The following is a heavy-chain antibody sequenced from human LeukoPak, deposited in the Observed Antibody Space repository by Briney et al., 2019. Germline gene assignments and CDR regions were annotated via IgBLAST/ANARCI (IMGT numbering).Heavy chain of an antibody. D-gene: IGHD1-26*01. J-gene: IGHJ5*02. CDR3: ARHYPGSEGWFDP. V-gene: IGHV4-59*08. Sequence: KPSETLSLTCTVSGGSISSYYWSWIRQPPGKGLEWIGYIYYSGSTNYNPSLKSRVTISVDTSKNQFSLKLSSVTAADTAVYYCARHYPGSEGWFDPWGQGTLVTVSS. CDR2: IYYSGST. CDR1: GGSISSYY.